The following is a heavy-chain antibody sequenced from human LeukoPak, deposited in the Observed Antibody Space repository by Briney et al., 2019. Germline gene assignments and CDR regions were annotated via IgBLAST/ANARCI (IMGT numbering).Heavy chain of an antibody. V-gene: IGHV1-18*01. CDR3: ASPSLLWFGDDYYYYGMDV. D-gene: IGHD3-10*01. Sequence: ASVKVSFKASGYTFTSYGISWVRQAPGQGLEWMGWISAYNGNTNYAQKLQGRVTITTDTSTSTAYMELRSLRSDDPAVYYCASPSLLWFGDDYYYYGMDVWGQGTTVTVSS. J-gene: IGHJ6*02. CDR1: GYTFTSYG. CDR2: ISAYNGNT.